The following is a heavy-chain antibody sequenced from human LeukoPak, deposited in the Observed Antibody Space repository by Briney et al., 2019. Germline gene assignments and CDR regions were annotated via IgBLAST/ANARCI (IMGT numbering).Heavy chain of an antibody. Sequence: GGSLRLSCAASAFTFSSYAMHWVRQAPGKGLEWVAVISYDGSNKYYADSVKGRFTISRDNSKNTLYLQMNSLRAEDTAVYYCARFGDGDSIGYWGQGTLVTVSS. J-gene: IGHJ4*02. V-gene: IGHV3-30*04. D-gene: IGHD4-17*01. CDR2: ISYDGSNK. CDR3: ARFGDGDSIGY. CDR1: AFTFSSYA.